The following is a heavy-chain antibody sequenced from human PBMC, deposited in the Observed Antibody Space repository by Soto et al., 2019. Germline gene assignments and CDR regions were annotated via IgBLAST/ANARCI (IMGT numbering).Heavy chain of an antibody. CDR3: ARGYCSGGSCYYYYGMDV. J-gene: IGHJ6*02. CDR1: GYSFTSYW. D-gene: IGHD2-15*01. V-gene: IGHV5-51*01. CDR2: IYPGDSDT. Sequence: ESLKISCKGSGYSFTSYWIGWVRQMPGKGLEWMGIIYPGDSDTRYSPSFQGQVTISADKSISTAYLQWSSLKASDTAMYYCARGYCSGGSCYYYYGMDVWGQGTTVTVSS.